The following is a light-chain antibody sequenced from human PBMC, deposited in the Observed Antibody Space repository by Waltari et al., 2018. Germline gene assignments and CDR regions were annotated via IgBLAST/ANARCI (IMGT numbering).Light chain of an antibody. Sequence: SYELTQPSSVSVSPGQTATITCPGAALAKKYFRCFQQKPGQAPVLVIYKDNERPSGIPERFSGSTSGTTVTLTISGAQVEDEADYYCYSPADNNLGVFGGGTKLTVL. J-gene: IGLJ3*02. CDR2: KDN. V-gene: IGLV3-27*01. CDR1: ALAKKY. CDR3: YSPADNNLGV.